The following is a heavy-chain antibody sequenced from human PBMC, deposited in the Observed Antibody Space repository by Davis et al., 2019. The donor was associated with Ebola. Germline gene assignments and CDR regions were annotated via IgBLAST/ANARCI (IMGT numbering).Heavy chain of an antibody. CDR1: GFTFSTYA. CDR2: ISGSGGDP. CDR3: ARAKYYGMDV. Sequence: GESLKISCAASGFTFSTYAMTWVRQAPGKGLEWVSRISGSGGDPHYADSVKGRFTISRDNAKNTLYLQMNTLRAEDTAVYYCARAKYYGMDVWGKGTTVTVSS. V-gene: IGHV3-23*01. J-gene: IGHJ6*04. D-gene: IGHD6-6*01.